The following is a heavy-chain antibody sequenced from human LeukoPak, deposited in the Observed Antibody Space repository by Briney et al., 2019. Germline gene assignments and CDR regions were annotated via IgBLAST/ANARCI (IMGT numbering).Heavy chain of an antibody. D-gene: IGHD5-18*01. V-gene: IGHV3-49*04. Sequence: GGSLRLSCTASGFTFGDYAMSWVRQAPGKGLEWAGFIRSKAYGGTTEYAASVKGRFTISRDDSKSIAYLQMNSLKTEDTAVYYCTRDRSYGKNDYWGQGTLVTVSS. CDR2: IRSKAYGGTT. CDR1: GFTFGDYA. J-gene: IGHJ4*02. CDR3: TRDRSYGKNDY.